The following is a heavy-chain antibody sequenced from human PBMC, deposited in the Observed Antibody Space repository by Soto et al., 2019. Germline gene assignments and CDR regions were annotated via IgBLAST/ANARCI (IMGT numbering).Heavy chain of an antibody. CDR2: IIPILGIA. J-gene: IGHJ4*02. CDR1: GGTFSSYT. V-gene: IGHV1-69*02. Sequence: KVSCKASGGTFSSYTISWVRQAPGQGLEWMGRIIPILGIANYAQKFQGRVTITADKSTSTAYMELSSLRSEDTAVYYCARTTGYCSSTSCLPDYWGQGTLVTVSS. D-gene: IGHD2-2*01. CDR3: ARTTGYCSSTSCLPDY.